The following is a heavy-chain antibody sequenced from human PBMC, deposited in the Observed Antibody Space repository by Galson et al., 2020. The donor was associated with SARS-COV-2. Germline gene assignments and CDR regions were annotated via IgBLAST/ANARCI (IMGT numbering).Heavy chain of an antibody. CDR1: GFTFTSHW. J-gene: IGHJ5*02. D-gene: IGHD3-22*01. CDR2: IRQDGSEQ. CDR3: AREDDSSGSLGDL. Sequence: TGESLRLSCAASGFTFTSHWMHWVRQAPGKGLEWVANIRQDGSEQFYVDSVKGRFTISRDNAKKSLFLQMNSLRAEDTAVYYCAREDDSSGSLGDLWGQGTLVTVSS. V-gene: IGHV3-7*01.